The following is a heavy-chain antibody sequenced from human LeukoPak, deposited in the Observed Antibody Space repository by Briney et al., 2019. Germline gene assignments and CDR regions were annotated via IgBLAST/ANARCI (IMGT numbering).Heavy chain of an antibody. V-gene: IGHV1-69*13. CDR1: GGTFSSYA. Sequence: PRASVKVSCKASGGTFSSYAISWVRQAPGQGLEWMGGIIPIFGTANYAQKFQGRVTITADESTSTAYMELSSLRSEDTAVYYCARDLRYGGNWGLGGMDVWGQGTTVTVSS. D-gene: IGHD4-23*01. CDR3: ARDLRYGGNWGLGGMDV. CDR2: IIPIFGTA. J-gene: IGHJ6*02.